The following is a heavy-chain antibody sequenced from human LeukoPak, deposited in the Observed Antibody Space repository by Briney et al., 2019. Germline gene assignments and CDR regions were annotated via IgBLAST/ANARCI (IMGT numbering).Heavy chain of an antibody. J-gene: IGHJ5*02. CDR2: IDPSGGST. V-gene: IGHV1-46*03. Sequence: GASVKVSCKASGYTFTSYYMHWVRQAPGQGLEWMGIIDPSGGSTSYAQKFQGRVTMTRDTSTSTVYMELSSQRSEDTAVYYCARAEKYYDFWHGYYSNWFDPWGQGTLVTVSS. CDR1: GYTFTSYY. CDR3: ARAEKYYDFWHGYYSNWFDP. D-gene: IGHD3-3*01.